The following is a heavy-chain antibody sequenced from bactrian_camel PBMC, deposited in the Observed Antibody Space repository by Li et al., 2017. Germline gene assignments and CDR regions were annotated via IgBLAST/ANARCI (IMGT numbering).Heavy chain of an antibody. D-gene: IGHD1*01. CDR3: AKALGAGDYYTGEYGY. CDR1: GFTFSSYA. V-gene: IGHV3S67*01. CDR2: ITSAGTT. J-gene: IGHJ4*01. Sequence: VQLVESGGGLVQPGGSLRLSCAASGFTFSSYAMSWVRQAPGKEREWVATITSAGTTTYANPAEGRFTISRDNAKNILYLQMNNLKSEDTALYYCAKALGAGDYYTGEYGYRGRGTQVTVS.